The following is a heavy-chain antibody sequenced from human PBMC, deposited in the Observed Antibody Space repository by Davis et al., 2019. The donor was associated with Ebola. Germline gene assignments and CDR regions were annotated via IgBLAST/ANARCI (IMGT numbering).Heavy chain of an antibody. Sequence: GGSLRLSCAGSGFTFSSYGMTWVRQAPGRGPEWVANINGAAWSTSYADSVKGRFTISRDNSRNTLYLQMNSLRPEDTAVYYCAKDRHPLANNKIFYFDYWGPGTLVTVSS. CDR2: INGAAWST. D-gene: IGHD2/OR15-2a*01. CDR3: AKDRHPLANNKIFYFDY. J-gene: IGHJ4*01. CDR1: GFTFSSYG. V-gene: IGHV3-23*01.